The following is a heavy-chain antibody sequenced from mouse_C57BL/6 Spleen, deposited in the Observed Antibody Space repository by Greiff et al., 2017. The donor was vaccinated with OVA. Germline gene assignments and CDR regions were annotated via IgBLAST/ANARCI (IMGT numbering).Heavy chain of an antibody. CDR2: ISSGGSYT. J-gene: IGHJ3*01. CDR1: GFTFSSYG. CDR3: ARKGYDYEAWFAY. V-gene: IGHV5-6*01. D-gene: IGHD2-4*01. Sequence: EVMLVESGGDLVKPGGSLKLSCAASGFTFSSYGMSWVRQTPDKRLEWVATISSGGSYTYYPDSVKGRFSISRDNAKNTLYLQMSSLKSEDTAMYYCARKGYDYEAWFAYWGQGTLVTVSA.